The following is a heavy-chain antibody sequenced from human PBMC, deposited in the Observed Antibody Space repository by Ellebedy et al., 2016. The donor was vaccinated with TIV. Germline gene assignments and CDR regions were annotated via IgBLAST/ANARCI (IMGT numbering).Heavy chain of an antibody. V-gene: IGHV1-69*13. CDR3: ARSVVGRSIRYHYYGLDV. Sequence: ALVKVSCKASEGTFSSYGISWVRQAPGQGLEWMGGIIPIAGTVNYAQKFQGRVTITADESTSTAYMELSSLRSEDTAVYYCARSVVGRSIRYHYYGLDVWGQGTTVTVSS. J-gene: IGHJ6*02. CDR2: IIPIAGTV. D-gene: IGHD1-26*01. CDR1: EGTFSSYG.